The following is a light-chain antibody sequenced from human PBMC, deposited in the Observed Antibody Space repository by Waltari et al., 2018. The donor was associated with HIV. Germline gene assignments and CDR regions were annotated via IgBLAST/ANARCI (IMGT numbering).Light chain of an antibody. Sequence: DIQLTQSPSFLSASVGDRVTITCRASQGISSNLAWYQQKPGQAPTLLIYAAYSLPSGVPSRFSGSGSGTEFTLTVRRLQPEDFATYYCQHLNSFPPFTFGPGTTVDVK. V-gene: IGKV1-9*01. CDR2: AAY. CDR1: QGISSN. J-gene: IGKJ3*01. CDR3: QHLNSFPPFT.